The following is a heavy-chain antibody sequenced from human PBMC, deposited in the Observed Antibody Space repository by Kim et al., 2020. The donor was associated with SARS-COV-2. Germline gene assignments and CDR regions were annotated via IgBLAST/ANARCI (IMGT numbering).Heavy chain of an antibody. D-gene: IGHD3-10*01. CDR1: GFTFSSYW. CDR3: ARDRRNGFGELYYYYYGMDV. Sequence: GGSLRLSCAASGFTFSSYWMSWVRQAPGKGLEWVANIKQDGSEKYYVDSVKGRFTISRDNAKNSLYLQMNSLRAEDTAVYYCARDRRNGFGELYYYYYGMDVWGQGTTVTVSS. J-gene: IGHJ6*02. V-gene: IGHV3-7*03. CDR2: IKQDGSEK.